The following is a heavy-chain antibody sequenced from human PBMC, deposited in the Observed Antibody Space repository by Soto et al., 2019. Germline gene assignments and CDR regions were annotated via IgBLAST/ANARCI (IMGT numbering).Heavy chain of an antibody. J-gene: IGHJ4*02. CDR1: GFTFSDHA. CDR2: ISGGGSGA. Sequence: EVQLLESGGGLVQPGGSLRLSCTASGFTFSDHAMTWVRQAPGKGLVWLSGISGGGSGAYYADSVKGRFTVSRANSNNTLFLQMDSLRVEDTAVYYCAIDLWWYTHWGQETLVTVSS. D-gene: IGHD2-15*01. CDR3: AIDLWWYTH. V-gene: IGHV3-23*01.